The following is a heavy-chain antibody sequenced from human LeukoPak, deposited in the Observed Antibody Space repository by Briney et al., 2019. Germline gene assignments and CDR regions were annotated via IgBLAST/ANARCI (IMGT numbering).Heavy chain of an antibody. CDR1: GFTVSSYG. CDR2: ISYDGSNK. V-gene: IGHV3-30*18. Sequence: GGSLRLSCAASGFTVSSYGMHWVRQAPGKGLEWVALISYDGSNKYYADSVKGQFTISRDNSKNTLYLQMNSLRTEDTAVYYCAKAQTNYYFDYWGQGTLVTVSS. D-gene: IGHD1-1*01. J-gene: IGHJ4*02. CDR3: AKAQTNYYFDY.